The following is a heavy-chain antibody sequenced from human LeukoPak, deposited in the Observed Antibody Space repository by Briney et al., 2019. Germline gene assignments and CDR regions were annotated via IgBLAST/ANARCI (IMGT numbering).Heavy chain of an antibody. CDR2: ISGSGGST. CDR1: GFTFGDYA. V-gene: IGHV3-23*01. CDR3: AKPPLYGDSFFDY. J-gene: IGHJ4*02. D-gene: IGHD4-17*01. Sequence: GGSLRLSCTASGFTFGDYAMSWVRQAPGKGLEWVSAISGSGGSTYYADSVKGRFTISRDNSKNTLYLQMNSLRAEGTAVYYCAKPPLYGDSFFDYWGQGTLVTVSS.